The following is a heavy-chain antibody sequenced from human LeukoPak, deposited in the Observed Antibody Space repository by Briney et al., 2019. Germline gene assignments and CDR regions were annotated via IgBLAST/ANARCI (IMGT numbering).Heavy chain of an antibody. CDR1: GFTFGDYA. CDR3: SGTSYVWGSYRSLDF. Sequence: QPGRPLRLSCTTSGFTFGDYAMSWVRQAPGKGLEWVGFIRTKAYGGTPEYAASVKGRFTISRDDFKSIAYLQVNSLKTEDTAVYFCSGTSYVWGSYRSLDFWGQGTLVTVSS. D-gene: IGHD3-16*02. CDR2: IRTKAYGGTP. V-gene: IGHV3-49*04. J-gene: IGHJ4*02.